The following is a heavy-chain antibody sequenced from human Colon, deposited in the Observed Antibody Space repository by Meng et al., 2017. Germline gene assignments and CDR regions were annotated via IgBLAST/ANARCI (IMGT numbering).Heavy chain of an antibody. D-gene: IGHD5-12*01. CDR3: ARGHTWLQ. Sequence: GESLKISCAASGFTFSNSYMSWVRQAPGKGLEWVSYITKSGSAMYYADSVEGRFTISRDNAKNSLYLEMNSLRAEDTAVYYCARGHTWLQWGQGSLVTVSS. J-gene: IGHJ4*02. V-gene: IGHV3-11*01. CDR1: GFTFSNSY. CDR2: ITKSGSAM.